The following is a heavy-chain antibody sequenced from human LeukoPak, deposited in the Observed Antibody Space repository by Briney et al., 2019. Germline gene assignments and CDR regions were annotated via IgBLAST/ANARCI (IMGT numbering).Heavy chain of an antibody. D-gene: IGHD2-2*01. CDR1: GFTFGSYS. V-gene: IGHV3-21*01. Sequence: AGGSLRLSCAASGFTFGSYSMNWVRQAPGKGLEWVSSISSSSSYIYYADSVKGRFTISRDNAKNSLYLQMNSLRAEDTAVYYCARRSGYCSSTSCYPDYWGQGTLVTVSS. CDR3: ARRSGYCSSTSCYPDY. J-gene: IGHJ4*02. CDR2: ISSSSSYI.